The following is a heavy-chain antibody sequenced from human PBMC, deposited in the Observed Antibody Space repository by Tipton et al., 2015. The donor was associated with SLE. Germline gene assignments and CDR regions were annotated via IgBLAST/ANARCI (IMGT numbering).Heavy chain of an antibody. J-gene: IGHJ6*02. Sequence: SLRLSCAASGFTFDNYAFHWVRHAPGKGLVWVSGISWNSGNIGYAESVKGRVTISRDNDKNALYLQMNSLRVDDTALYYCAKDLYDSTYYNGMDVWGQGTMVTVSS. CDR2: ISWNSGNI. CDR1: GFTFDNYA. CDR3: AKDLYDSTYYNGMDV. V-gene: IGHV3-9*01. D-gene: IGHD3-22*01.